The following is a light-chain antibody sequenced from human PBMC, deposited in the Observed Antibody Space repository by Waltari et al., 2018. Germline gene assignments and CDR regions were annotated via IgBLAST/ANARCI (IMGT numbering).Light chain of an antibody. J-gene: IGKJ3*01. CDR2: DAS. Sequence: EVVLPQSPATLSLSPGESATLSCRVSQNIDNYMIWYQQKPGQAPRLLIYDASYRAAGSPAKFSGSRAGTEFTFTITSLEPEDFAVYYCRARWPWPPFSFGPGTTVDFK. CDR1: QNIDNY. V-gene: IGKV3-11*01. CDR3: RARWPWPPFS.